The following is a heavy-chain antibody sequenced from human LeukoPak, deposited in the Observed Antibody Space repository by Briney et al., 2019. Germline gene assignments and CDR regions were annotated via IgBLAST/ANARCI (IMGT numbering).Heavy chain of an antibody. CDR1: GGSISSSAYY. Sequence: PSETLSLTCTVSGGSISSSAYYWGWIRQPPGKGLEWIGSLYYTGSTYYNPSLKSRVTISVDTSKNQFSLRLTSVTAADTAVYYCAREGIAAAQTKYNWFDPWGQGTLVTVSS. CDR3: AREGIAAAQTKYNWFDP. J-gene: IGHJ5*02. D-gene: IGHD6-13*01. CDR2: LYYTGST. V-gene: IGHV4-39*02.